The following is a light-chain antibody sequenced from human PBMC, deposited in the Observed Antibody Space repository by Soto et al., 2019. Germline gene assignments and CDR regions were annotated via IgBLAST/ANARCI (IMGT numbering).Light chain of an antibody. Sequence: EIVLTQSPATLSLSPWERATLSCRASQSVSSYLAWYQQKPGQAPRLLIYDASNVATGIPARFSGSGSGTDFTLTISSLEPEDFAVYYCQQRSNWPPYTFGQGTKLEMK. CDR2: DAS. CDR1: QSVSSY. CDR3: QQRSNWPPYT. J-gene: IGKJ2*01. V-gene: IGKV3-11*01.